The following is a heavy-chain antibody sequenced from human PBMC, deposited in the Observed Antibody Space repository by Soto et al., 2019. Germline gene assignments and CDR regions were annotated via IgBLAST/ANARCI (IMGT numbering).Heavy chain of an antibody. CDR1: GGPISSYY. CDR2: IYYSATT. J-gene: IGHJ5*02. D-gene: IGHD2-2*01. V-gene: IGHV4-59*01. CDR3: ARVLWGPAGHIKGFDP. Sequence: SETLSLTCTVSGGPISSYYWSWIRQPPGKGLEWIGYIYYSATTNYNPSLKSRVTISVDTSKSQFSLKLTSVTAADTAVYYCARVLWGPAGHIKGFDPWGQGTLVNGS.